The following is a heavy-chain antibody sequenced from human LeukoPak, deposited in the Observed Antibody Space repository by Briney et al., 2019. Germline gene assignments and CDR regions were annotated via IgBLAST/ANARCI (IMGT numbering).Heavy chain of an antibody. V-gene: IGHV4-34*01. J-gene: IGHJ4*02. CDR2: INHSGST. Sequence: PSETLSLTCAVYGGSFSGYYWSWIRQPPGKGLEWIGEINHSGSTNYNPSLKSRVTMSVDTSKNQFSLKLSSVTAADTAVYYCARERVVPAAIEIDYWGQGTLVTVSS. D-gene: IGHD2-2*02. CDR1: GGSFSGYY. CDR3: ARERVVPAAIEIDY.